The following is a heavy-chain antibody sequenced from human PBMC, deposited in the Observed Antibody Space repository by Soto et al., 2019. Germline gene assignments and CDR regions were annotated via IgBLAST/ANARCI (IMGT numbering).Heavy chain of an antibody. CDR3: AIQDGGVVY. J-gene: IGHJ4*02. CDR2: PKPKKGDT. D-gene: IGHD3-16*01. Sequence: RQDPGKGIEWMGRPKPKKGDTHSERTFQGWVTMIRDTYISKLYMELRKMKSDDTAVYYCAIQDGGVVYWGQGTLVTVSS. V-gene: IGHV1-2*04.